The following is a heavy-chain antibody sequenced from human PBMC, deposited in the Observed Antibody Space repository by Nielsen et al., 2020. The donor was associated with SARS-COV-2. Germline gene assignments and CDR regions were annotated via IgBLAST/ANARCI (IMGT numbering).Heavy chain of an antibody. CDR3: ARARSSSWYSGQHFDY. CDR2: IIPILGIA. D-gene: IGHD6-13*01. Sequence: SVKVSCKASGYTFTSYAISWVRQAPGQGLEWMGRIIPILGIANYAQKFQGRVTITADKSTSTAYMELSSLRSEDTAVYYCARARSSSWYSGQHFDYWGQGTLVTVSS. J-gene: IGHJ4*02. V-gene: IGHV1-69*04. CDR1: GYTFTSYA.